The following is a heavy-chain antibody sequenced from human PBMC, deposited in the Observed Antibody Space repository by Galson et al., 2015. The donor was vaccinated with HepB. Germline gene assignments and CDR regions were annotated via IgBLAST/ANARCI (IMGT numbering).Heavy chain of an antibody. CDR2: IYWDDDD. CDR3: AHVMITFGGVIAYYFDY. J-gene: IGHJ4*02. D-gene: IGHD3-16*01. CDR1: GFSLSSTGVG. Sequence: PALVKPTQTLTLTCTFSGFSLSSTGVGVGWIRQPPGKALEWLAVIYWDDDDRYSPSLKSRLKITKDTSKNQVVLTMTNMDPVDTATYYCAHVMITFGGVIAYYFDYWGQGTLVTVSS. V-gene: IGHV2-5*02.